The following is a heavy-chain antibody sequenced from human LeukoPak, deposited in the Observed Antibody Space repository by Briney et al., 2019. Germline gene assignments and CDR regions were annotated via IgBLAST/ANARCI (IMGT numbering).Heavy chain of an antibody. J-gene: IGHJ4*02. Sequence: PGGSLRLSCAASGFSFSSYGMHWVRQAPGKGLEWVAVIWYDGSKKYYADSVKGRFIMSRDNSRNTLYLQMNSLRTEDSALYYCVVDLSGSADYWGQGTLVTVSS. CDR1: GFSFSSYG. CDR2: IWYDGSKK. V-gene: IGHV3-33*01. CDR3: VVDLSGSADY. D-gene: IGHD3-10*01.